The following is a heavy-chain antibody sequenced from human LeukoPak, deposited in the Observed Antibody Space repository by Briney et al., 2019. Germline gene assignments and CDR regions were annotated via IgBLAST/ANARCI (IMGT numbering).Heavy chain of an antibody. J-gene: IGHJ6*03. Sequence: ASVKVSCKASGYTFTGYYMHWVRQAPGQELEWMGWINPNSGGTNYAQKFQGRVTMTRDTSISTAYMELSRLRSDDTAVYYCARGLWSNYYYMDVWGKGTTVTVSS. V-gene: IGHV1-2*02. CDR3: ARGLWSNYYYMDV. D-gene: IGHD3-10*01. CDR2: INPNSGGT. CDR1: GYTFTGYY.